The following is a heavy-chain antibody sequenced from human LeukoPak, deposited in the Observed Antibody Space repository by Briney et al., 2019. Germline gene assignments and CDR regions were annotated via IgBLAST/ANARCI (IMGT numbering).Heavy chain of an antibody. CDR1: GFTFSSYW. CDR3: ARGPYYYDSSGYY. D-gene: IGHD3-22*01. Sequence: GGSLRLSCAASGFTFSSYWMSWVRQVPGKGLEWVANIKQDGSEKYYVDSVKGRFTISRDNAKNSLYLQMNSLRAEDTAVYYCARGPYYYDSSGYYWGQGTLVTVSS. V-gene: IGHV3-7*01. CDR2: IKQDGSEK. J-gene: IGHJ4*02.